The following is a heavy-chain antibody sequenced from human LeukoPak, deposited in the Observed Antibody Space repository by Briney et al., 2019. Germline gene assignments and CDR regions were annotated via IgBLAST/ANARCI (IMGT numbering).Heavy chain of an antibody. CDR1: GGSISSSSYY. V-gene: IGHV4-39*07. D-gene: IGHD6-19*01. CDR2: IYYSGST. Sequence: PSETLSLTCTVSGGSISSSSYYWGWIRQPPGKGLEWIGSIYYSGSTNYNPSLKSRVTISVDTSKNQFSLKLSSVTAADTAVYYCARDNPYSSGSWFDPWGQGTLVTVSS. J-gene: IGHJ5*02. CDR3: ARDNPYSSGSWFDP.